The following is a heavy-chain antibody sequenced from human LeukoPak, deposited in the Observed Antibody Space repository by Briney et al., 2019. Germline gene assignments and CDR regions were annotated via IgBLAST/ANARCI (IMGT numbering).Heavy chain of an antibody. J-gene: IGHJ4*02. V-gene: IGHV3-30*03. CDR3: ATSSTWQTMNFDY. Sequence: GRSLGLSCAASGFTFSSYGMNWVRQAPGKGLEWVAVISYDGSNKYYADSVKGRFTISRDNSKNTLYLQMNSLRVEDTAVYYCATSSTWQTMNFDYWGQGTLVTVSS. CDR1: GFTFSSYG. D-gene: IGHD6-13*01. CDR2: ISYDGSNK.